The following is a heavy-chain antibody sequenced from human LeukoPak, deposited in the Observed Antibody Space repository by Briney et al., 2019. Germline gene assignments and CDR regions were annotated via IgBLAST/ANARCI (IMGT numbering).Heavy chain of an antibody. CDR1: GYTFTSYD. V-gene: IGHV1-8*01. CDR2: MNPNSGNT. D-gene: IGHD6-13*01. J-gene: IGHJ2*01. Sequence: ASVKVSCKASGYTFTSYDINWVRQATGQGLEWMGWMNPNSGNTGYAQKFQGIVTMTRNTYISTAYMELSSLRSEDTAVYYCARARGLAAAGISSPALFDLWGRGTLVTVSS. CDR3: ARARGLAAAGISSPALFDL.